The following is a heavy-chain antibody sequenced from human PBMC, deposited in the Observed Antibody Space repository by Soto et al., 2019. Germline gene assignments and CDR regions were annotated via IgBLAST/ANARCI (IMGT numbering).Heavy chain of an antibody. V-gene: IGHV4-30-4*01. CDR1: GGSISSGDYY. Sequence: QVQLQESGPGLVKPSQTLYLICTVSGGSISSGDYYWSWIRQPPGKGLEWIGYIYYSGSTYYNPSLKSRVTISVDTSKNQFSLKLSSVTAAHTAVYYCARYSGYEGLRFDPWGQGTLVTVSS. CDR2: IYYSGST. J-gene: IGHJ5*02. CDR3: ARYSGYEGLRFDP. D-gene: IGHD5-12*01.